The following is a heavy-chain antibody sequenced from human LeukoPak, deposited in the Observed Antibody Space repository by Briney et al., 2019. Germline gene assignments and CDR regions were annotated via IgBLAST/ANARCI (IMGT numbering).Heavy chain of an antibody. D-gene: IGHD2-15*01. Sequence: PSETLSLTCTVSGGSLSSYYWSWIRQPPGKGLEWIGYIYYSGSTNCNPSLKSRVTISVDTSKNQFSLKLSSVTAADTAVYYCARHLRYCSGGSCYRESYMDVWGKGTTVTVSS. CDR3: ARHLRYCSGGSCYRESYMDV. V-gene: IGHV4-59*08. J-gene: IGHJ6*03. CDR1: GGSLSSYY. CDR2: IYYSGST.